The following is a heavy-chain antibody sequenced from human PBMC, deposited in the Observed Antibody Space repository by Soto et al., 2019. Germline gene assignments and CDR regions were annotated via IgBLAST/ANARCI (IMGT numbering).Heavy chain of an antibody. V-gene: IGHV4-59*01. CDR3: AREISYDSSGYYREFDY. CDR1: GGSISSYY. J-gene: IGHJ4*02. D-gene: IGHD3-22*01. CDR2: IYYSGST. Sequence: PLETLSLTCTVSGGSISSYYWSWIRQPPGKGLEWIGYIYYSGSTNYNPSLKSRVTISVDTSKNQFSLKLSSVTAADTAVYYCAREISYDSSGYYREFDYWGQGTLVTVSS.